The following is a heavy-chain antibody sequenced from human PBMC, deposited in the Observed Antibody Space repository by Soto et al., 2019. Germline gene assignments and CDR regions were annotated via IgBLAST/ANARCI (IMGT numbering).Heavy chain of an antibody. CDR2: IWYDGSNK. Sequence: GGSLRLSCAASGFTFSSYGMHWVRQAPGKGLEWVAVIWYDGSNKYYADSVKGRFTISRDNSKNTLYLQMNSLRAEDTAVYYCARDGPGAAIRYYYYYMDVWGKGTTVTVSS. CDR1: GFTFSSYG. D-gene: IGHD6-13*01. J-gene: IGHJ6*03. CDR3: ARDGPGAAIRYYYYYMDV. V-gene: IGHV3-33*01.